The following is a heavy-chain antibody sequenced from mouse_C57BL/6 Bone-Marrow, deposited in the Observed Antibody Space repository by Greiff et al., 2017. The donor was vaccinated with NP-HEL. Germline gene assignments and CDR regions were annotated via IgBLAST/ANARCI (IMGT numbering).Heavy chain of an antibody. Sequence: EVMLVESGGGLVQPGGSLKLSCAASGFTFSDYYMYWVRQTPEKRLEWVAYISNGGGSTYYPDTVKGRFTISRDNAKNTLYLQMSRLKSEDTAMYYCARQGRGTTTVVALYDYAMDYWGQGTSVTVSS. D-gene: IGHD1-1*01. V-gene: IGHV5-12*01. J-gene: IGHJ4*01. CDR3: ARQGRGTTTVVALYDYAMDY. CDR1: GFTFSDYY. CDR2: ISNGGGST.